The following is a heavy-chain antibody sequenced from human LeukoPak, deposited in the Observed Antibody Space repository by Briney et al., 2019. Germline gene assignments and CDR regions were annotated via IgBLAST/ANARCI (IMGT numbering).Heavy chain of an antibody. CDR1: GFTFNSH. CDR2: ISYDGSKK. J-gene: IGHJ4*02. Sequence: GGSLRLSCADSGFTFNSHMHWVRQAPGEGLEWVAAISYDGSKKKYGDSVKGRFTISSDNSKNTLYLQMNSLRPEDTAVYYCARQSSVTRSGLDSWGQGTLVTVSS. V-gene: IGHV3-30*04. D-gene: IGHD4-17*01. CDR3: ARQSSVTRSGLDS.